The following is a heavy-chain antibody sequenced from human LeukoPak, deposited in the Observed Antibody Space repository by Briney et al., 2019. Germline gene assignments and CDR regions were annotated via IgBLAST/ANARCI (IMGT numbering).Heavy chain of an antibody. J-gene: IGHJ5*02. CDR3: AREGGDSSGYYSGRNWFDP. CDR1: GGSISSGDYY. CDR2: IYYSGST. Sequence: PSETLSLTCTVSGGSISSGDYYWSWIRQLPGKGLEWIGYIYYSGSTYYNPSLKSRVTISVDTSKNQFSLKLSSVTAADTAVYYCAREGGDSSGYYSGRNWFDPWGQGTLVTVSS. D-gene: IGHD3-22*01. V-gene: IGHV4-30-4*08.